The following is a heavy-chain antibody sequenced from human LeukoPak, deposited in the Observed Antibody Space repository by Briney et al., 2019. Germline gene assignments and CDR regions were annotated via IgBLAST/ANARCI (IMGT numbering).Heavy chain of an antibody. Sequence: GGSLRLSCAASGFTFSSYEMNWVRQAPGKGLEWVSYISSSGSTIYYADSVKGRFTISRDNAKNSLYLQMNSLRAEDTALYYCARVLGGLELRYFDYWGQGTLVTVSS. CDR1: GFTFSSYE. V-gene: IGHV3-48*03. J-gene: IGHJ4*02. CDR2: ISSSGSTI. CDR3: ARVLGGLELRYFDY. D-gene: IGHD3-16*01.